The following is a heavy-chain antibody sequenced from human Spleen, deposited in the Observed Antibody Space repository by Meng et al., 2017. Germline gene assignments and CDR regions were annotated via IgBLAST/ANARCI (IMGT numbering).Heavy chain of an antibody. CDR2: IYSGGNT. Sequence: GESLKISCAASGFSVSHNYMSWVRQAPGKGLEWVSVIYSGGNTYYADSVKGRFTISRDNSKNTVFLQINSLRAEDTAVYYCARSPIDKYDLSELPLDYWGQGTLVTVSS. D-gene: IGHD3-22*01. V-gene: IGHV3-66*02. CDR3: ARSPIDKYDLSELPLDY. J-gene: IGHJ4*02. CDR1: GFSVSHNY.